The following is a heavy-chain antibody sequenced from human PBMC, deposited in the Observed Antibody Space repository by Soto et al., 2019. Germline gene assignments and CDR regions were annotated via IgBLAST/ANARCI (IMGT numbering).Heavy chain of an antibody. J-gene: IGHJ4*02. CDR3: AKGLTYCGGDCYLGDY. D-gene: IGHD2-21*02. Sequence: EVQLLESGGGVVQPGGSLRLSCAASGFTFSSYAMSWVRQAPGKGLEWVSAISGSGGSTYYADSVKGRFTISRDNSKNTLYLQMNSLRAEDTAVYYCAKGLTYCGGDCYLGDYWGQGTLVTVSS. CDR1: GFTFSSYA. CDR2: ISGSGGST. V-gene: IGHV3-23*01.